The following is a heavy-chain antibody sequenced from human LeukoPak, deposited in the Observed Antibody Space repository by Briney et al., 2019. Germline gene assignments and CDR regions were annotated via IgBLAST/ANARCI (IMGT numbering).Heavy chain of an antibody. CDR3: ARAVVVAGTTWFDP. J-gene: IGHJ5*02. CDR2: ISAYNGNT. D-gene: IGHD2-21*01. CDR1: GYTFTSYG. Sequence: ASVKVSCKASGYTFTSYGISWVRQAPGQGLEWMGWISAYNGNTNYAQKLQGRVTMTTDTSTSTAYMELWSLRSDDTAAYYCARAVVVAGTTWFDPWGQGTLVTVSS. V-gene: IGHV1-18*01.